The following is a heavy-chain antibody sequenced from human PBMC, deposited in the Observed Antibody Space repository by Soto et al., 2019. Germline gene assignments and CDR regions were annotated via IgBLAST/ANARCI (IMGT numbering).Heavy chain of an antibody. Sequence: EVQLVESEGGLDQRGGSLRLSCAASGFTFNYYWMHWVRQAPGQGLVWVSHIHSDGSKTTYADSVKGRFTISRDNAKNTLHLQMNSLRAEDTAVYYCVRGDRGGFDLWGQGTAVTVSS. V-gene: IGHV3-74*01. CDR3: VRGDRGGFDL. D-gene: IGHD2-21*02. J-gene: IGHJ3*01. CDR1: GFTFNYYW. CDR2: IHSDGSKT.